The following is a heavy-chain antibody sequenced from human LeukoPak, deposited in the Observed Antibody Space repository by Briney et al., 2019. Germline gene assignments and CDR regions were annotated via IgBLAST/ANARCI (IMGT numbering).Heavy chain of an antibody. Sequence: GGSLRLSCATSGFMFSGYYMSWLRQAPGKGLEWVSYISASGNDISYADSVKGRFTISRDNTKGSLYLQMNSLRAADTAVYYCGTHAGRTGSGDWGQGTLVTVSS. CDR2: ISASGNDI. D-gene: IGHD3/OR15-3a*01. V-gene: IGHV3-11*01. CDR3: GTHAGRTGSGD. J-gene: IGHJ4*02. CDR1: GFMFSGYY.